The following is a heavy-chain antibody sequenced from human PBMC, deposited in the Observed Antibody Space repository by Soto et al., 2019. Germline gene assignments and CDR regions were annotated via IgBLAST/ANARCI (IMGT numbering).Heavy chain of an antibody. CDR2: IYYSGST. Sequence: KGLEWIGNIYYSGSTNYNASLKSRVTISVDTSKSQFSLKLSSVTAADTAVFFCPGGDGIRAELTVSAFLVNRSSDL. D-gene: IGHD2-2*01. V-gene: IGHV4-59*01. CDR3: PGGDGIRAELTVSAFLVNRSSDL. J-gene: IGHJ2*01.